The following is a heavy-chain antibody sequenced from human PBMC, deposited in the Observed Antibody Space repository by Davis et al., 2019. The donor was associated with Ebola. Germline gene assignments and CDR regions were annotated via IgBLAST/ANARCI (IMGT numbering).Heavy chain of an antibody. CDR1: GYTFSSYY. CDR2: INPNDGRT. Sequence: AASVKVSCKASGYTFSSYYMHWLRQAPGQGLEWMGMINPNDGRTIYAQKFQRRVTVTRDTSTTTVYMDLKSLRAEDTAVYYCVRDPALVVTGGGWFFGLWGRGTLVTVS. J-gene: IGHJ2*01. D-gene: IGHD2-21*02. CDR3: VRDPALVVTGGGWFFGL. V-gene: IGHV1-46*01.